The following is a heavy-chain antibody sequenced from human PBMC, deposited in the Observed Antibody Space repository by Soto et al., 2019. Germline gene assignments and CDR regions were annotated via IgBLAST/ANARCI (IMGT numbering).Heavy chain of an antibody. CDR1: GGTFSSYA. V-gene: IGHV1-69*13. Sequence: VKVSCKASGGTFSSYAISWVRQAPGQGLEWMGGIIPIFGTANYAQKFQGRVTITADESTSTAYMELSSLRSEDTAVYYCARTHYDILTGYRPGDYWGQGTLVTVSS. CDR3: ARTHYDILTGYRPGDY. CDR2: IIPIFGTA. D-gene: IGHD3-9*01. J-gene: IGHJ4*02.